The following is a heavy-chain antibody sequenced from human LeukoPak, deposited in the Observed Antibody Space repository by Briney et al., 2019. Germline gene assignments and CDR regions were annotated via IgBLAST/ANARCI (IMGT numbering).Heavy chain of an antibody. V-gene: IGHV4-4*07. CDR2: IYTSGST. D-gene: IGHD6-13*01. CDR3: ARDTAAAGTYNWFDP. CDR1: GGSISSYY. J-gene: IGHJ5*02. Sequence: SGTLSLTCTVSGGSISSYYWSWIRQPAGKGLEWIGRIYTSGSTNYNPSLKSRVTMSVDTSKNQFSLKLSSVTAADTAVYYCARDTAAAGTYNWFDPWGQGTLVTVSS.